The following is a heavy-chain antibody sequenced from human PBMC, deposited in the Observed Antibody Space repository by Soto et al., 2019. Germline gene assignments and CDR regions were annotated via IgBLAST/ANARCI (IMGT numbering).Heavy chain of an antibody. V-gene: IGHV1-69*13. CDR1: GGTFNYYA. CDR3: SRRGLSSSSTFRYYYYGMDV. D-gene: IGHD6-6*01. Sequence: SVKVSCKVSGGTFNYYAINWVRQAPGQGLEWMGGIVPIPGTTNYAQKFQGRVTITADESTSTDYMELSSLRSEDTAVYYCSRRGLSSSSTFRYYYYGMDVWGQGTTVTVSS. CDR2: IVPIPGTT. J-gene: IGHJ6*02.